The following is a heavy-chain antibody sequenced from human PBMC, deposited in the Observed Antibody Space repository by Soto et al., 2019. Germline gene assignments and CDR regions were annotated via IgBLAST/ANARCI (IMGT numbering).Heavy chain of an antibody. CDR3: ARVEVYGDYVHFDL. V-gene: IGHV1-69*13. D-gene: IGHD4-17*01. Sequence: SVKVSCKASGGTFSSYAISWVRQAPGQGLEWMGGITPIFGTANYAQKFQGRVTITADESTSTAYMELSSLRSEDTAVYYCARVEVYGDYVHFDLWGRGTLVTVSS. CDR1: GGTFSSYA. CDR2: ITPIFGTA. J-gene: IGHJ2*01.